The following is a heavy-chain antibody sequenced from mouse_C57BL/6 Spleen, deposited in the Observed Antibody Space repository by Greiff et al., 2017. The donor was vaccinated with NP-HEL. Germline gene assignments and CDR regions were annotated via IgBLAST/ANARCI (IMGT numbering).Heavy chain of an antibody. CDR3: ATDGYHYAMDY. CDR1: GYAFSSSW. CDR2: IYPGDGDT. D-gene: IGHD2-3*01. J-gene: IGHJ4*01. V-gene: IGHV1-82*01. Sequence: QVQLKESGPELVKPGASVKISCKASGYAFSSSWMNWVKQRPGKGLEWIGRIYPGDGDTNYNGKFKGKATLTADKSSSTAYMQLSSLTSEDSAVYFCATDGYHYAMDYWGQGTSVTVSS.